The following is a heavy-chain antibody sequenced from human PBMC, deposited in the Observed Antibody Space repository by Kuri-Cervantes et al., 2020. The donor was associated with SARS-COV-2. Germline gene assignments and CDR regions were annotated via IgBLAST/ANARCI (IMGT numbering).Heavy chain of an antibody. D-gene: IGHD2-15*01. J-gene: IGHJ6*02. V-gene: IGHV3-7*04. CDR1: GFTFPSYW. CDR3: AREDVVPATLRGYYYNNGMDV. Sequence: GGSLRLSCAASGFTFPSYWMSWVRQVQGKGLEWVANIKPDGSDKYYVDSVKGRFTISRDNAKNSLYLQMNSLRPEDAAVYYCAREDVVPATLRGYYYNNGMDVWGQGTTVTVSS. CDR2: IKPDGSDK.